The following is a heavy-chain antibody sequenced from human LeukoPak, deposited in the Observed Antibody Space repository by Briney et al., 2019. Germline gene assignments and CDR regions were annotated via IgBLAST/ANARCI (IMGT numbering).Heavy chain of an antibody. V-gene: IGHV4-39*07. D-gene: IGHD5-12*01. CDR1: GVSISRDGYY. Sequence: PSETLSLTCTFSGVSISRDGYYWGWVRRPPGKGLEWIGTIYYSGTTDYNPSLKSRVTISADTSKNHFSLKLSSVTAADTAIYYCARDRPAFSGYTFDFWGQGTLVTVSS. J-gene: IGHJ4*02. CDR3: ARDRPAFSGYTFDF. CDR2: IYYSGTT.